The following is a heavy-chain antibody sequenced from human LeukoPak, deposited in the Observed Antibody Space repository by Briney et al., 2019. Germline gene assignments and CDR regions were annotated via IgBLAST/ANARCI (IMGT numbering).Heavy chain of an antibody. CDR2: INHSGST. Sequence: SETLSLTCAMYGGSFSGYYWSWIRQPPGKGLEWIGEINHSGSTNYNPSLKSRVPISVDTSKKQFSLNLSSVTAADTAVYYCAGGDGWLHGPRKNNWFDPWGQGTLVTVSS. J-gene: IGHJ5*02. D-gene: IGHD5-24*01. CDR3: AGGDGWLHGPRKNNWFDP. V-gene: IGHV4-34*01. CDR1: GGSFSGYY.